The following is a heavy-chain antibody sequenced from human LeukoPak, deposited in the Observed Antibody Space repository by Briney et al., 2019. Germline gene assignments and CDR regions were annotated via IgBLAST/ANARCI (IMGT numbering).Heavy chain of an antibody. CDR1: GASISNSNYC. Sequence: SETLSLTCTVSGASISNSNYCWGWIRQPPGKGLEWIGTISCAGGNYHNPSLQTRLTTSVDTSSNQFSLKLSSVTAADTAVYYCARGSHYYGSGSYYKDPDAFDIWGQGTMVTVSS. CDR3: ARGSHYYGSGSYYKDPDAFDI. V-gene: IGHV4-39*01. J-gene: IGHJ3*02. D-gene: IGHD3-10*01. CDR2: ISCAGGN.